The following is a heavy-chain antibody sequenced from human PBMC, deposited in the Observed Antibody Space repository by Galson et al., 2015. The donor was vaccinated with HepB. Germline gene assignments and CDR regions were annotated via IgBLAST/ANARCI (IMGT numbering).Heavy chain of an antibody. CDR3: AKGVGYYDSSGYYMDAFDI. J-gene: IGHJ3*02. V-gene: IGHV3-23*01. D-gene: IGHD3-22*01. Sequence: SLRLSCAAPGFTFSSYAMSWVRQAPGKGLEWVSAISGSGGSTYYADSVKGRFTISRDNSKNTLYLQMNSLRAEDTAVYYCAKGVGYYDSSGYYMDAFDIWGQGTKVTVSS. CDR1: GFTFSSYA. CDR2: ISGSGGST.